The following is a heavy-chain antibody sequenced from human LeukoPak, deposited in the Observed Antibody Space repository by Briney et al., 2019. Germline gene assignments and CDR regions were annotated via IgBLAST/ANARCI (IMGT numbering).Heavy chain of an antibody. D-gene: IGHD4-17*01. J-gene: IGHJ4*02. CDR3: ARNGRRTTVTSDF. CDR1: GFTFSSYA. V-gene: IGHV3-30-3*01. Sequence: GGSLRLSCAASGFTFSSYAMHWVRQAPGKGLEWVAVISYDGSNKYYADSVKGRFTISRDNSKNTLYLQMNSLRAEDTAVYYCARNGRRTTVTSDFWGQGTLVTVSS. CDR2: ISYDGSNK.